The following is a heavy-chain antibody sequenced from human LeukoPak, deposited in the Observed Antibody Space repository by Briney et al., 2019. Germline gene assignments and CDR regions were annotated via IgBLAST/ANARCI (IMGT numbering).Heavy chain of an antibody. D-gene: IGHD3-10*01. CDR1: GYTFTSYG. V-gene: IGHV1-18*01. Sequence: GASVKVSCKASGYTFTSYGISWVRQAPGQGLEWMGWISAYNGNTNYAQKLQGRVTMTTDTSTSTAYTELRSLRSDDTAVYYCAREGITMVRGAPYGMDVWGQGTTVTVSS. J-gene: IGHJ6*02. CDR2: ISAYNGNT. CDR3: AREGITMVRGAPYGMDV.